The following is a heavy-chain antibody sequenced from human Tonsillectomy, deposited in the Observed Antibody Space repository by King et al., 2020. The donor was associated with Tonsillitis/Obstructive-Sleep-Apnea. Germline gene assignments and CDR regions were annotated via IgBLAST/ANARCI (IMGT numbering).Heavy chain of an antibody. D-gene: IGHD5-24*01. CDR3: GRWLQPDNAFDL. CDR1: GFTFSDYY. V-gene: IGHV3-11*06. CDR2: ISRSSTYT. Sequence: VQLVESGGGLVKPGGSLRLSCAASGFTFSDYYMSWIRQAPGKGLEWVSYISRSSTYTNYADSVKGRFTISRDNAKNLLYLQMNSLRAEDTAVYYCGRWLQPDNAFDLWGQGTMVTVSS. J-gene: IGHJ3*01.